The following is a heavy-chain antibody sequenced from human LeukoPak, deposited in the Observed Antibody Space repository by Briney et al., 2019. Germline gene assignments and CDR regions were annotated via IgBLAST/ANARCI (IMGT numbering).Heavy chain of an antibody. CDR2: IYSSGST. J-gene: IGHJ4*02. CDR3: ARAGYDFWSGYYTPHFDY. Sequence: PSETLSLTCTVSGGSISSSYYYWGWICQPPGKGLEWIGSIYSSGSTYYNPSLKSRVTISVDTSKNQFSLKLTSVTAADTAVYYCARAGYDFWSGYYTPHFDYWGQGTLVTVSS. D-gene: IGHD3-3*01. CDR1: GGSISSSYYY. V-gene: IGHV4-39*01.